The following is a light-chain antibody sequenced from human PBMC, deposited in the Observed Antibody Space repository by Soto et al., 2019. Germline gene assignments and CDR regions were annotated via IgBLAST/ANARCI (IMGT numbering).Light chain of an antibody. J-gene: IGKJ1*01. CDR1: QSISTH. CDR3: QQYNSYWT. V-gene: IGKV1-5*01. Sequence: DIQMTQSPSSLSASVGDRVTITCRASQSISTHLNWYQQKPGKAPKLLIYDASSLESGVPSRFSGSGSGTEFTLTISSLQPDDFATYYCQQYNSYWTFGQGTKVDIK. CDR2: DAS.